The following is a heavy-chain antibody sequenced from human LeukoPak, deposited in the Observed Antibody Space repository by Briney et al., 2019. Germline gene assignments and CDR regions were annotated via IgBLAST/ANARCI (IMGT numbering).Heavy chain of an antibody. CDR1: GFTFSSYA. CDR2: ISGSGGST. J-gene: IGHJ1*01. Sequence: GGSLRLSCAASGFTFSSYAMSWVRQAPGKGLEWVSGISGSGGSTYYADSVKGRFIISRDNAKNSLYLQMNSLRAEDTAVYYCATYSSLNRREFQYWGQGTLLTVSS. CDR3: ATYSSLNRREFQY. D-gene: IGHD3-22*01. V-gene: IGHV3-23*01.